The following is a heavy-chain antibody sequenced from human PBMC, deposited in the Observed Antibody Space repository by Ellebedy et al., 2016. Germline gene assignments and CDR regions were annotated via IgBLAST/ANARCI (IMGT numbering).Heavy chain of an antibody. CDR1: GFTFPNYD. V-gene: IGHV3-23*01. J-gene: IGHJ4*02. D-gene: IGHD6-19*01. Sequence: GGSLRLSXAASGFTFPNYDMSWFRQAPGKGLEWVSGISRSGGSTYYADSVKGRFTISRDNSKNTLSLQMNSLRAEDTAVFYCAKPPGWYGGDGDYWGQGTVVTVSS. CDR2: ISRSGGST. CDR3: AKPPGWYGGDGDY.